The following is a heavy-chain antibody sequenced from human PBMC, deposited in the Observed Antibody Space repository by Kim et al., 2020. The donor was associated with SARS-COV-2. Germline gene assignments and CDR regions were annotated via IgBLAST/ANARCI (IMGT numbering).Heavy chain of an antibody. CDR2: ISGSGGRT. CDR1: GFTFSSYA. D-gene: IGHD1-1*01. Sequence: GGSLRLSCAASGFTFSSYAMSWVRQAPGKGLEWVSAISGSGGRTYYADSVKGRFTISRDNSKNTLFLQMNSLRAEDTAVYYCAKVGDLERGKGAFDIWGQGTMVTVSP. V-gene: IGHV3-23*01. J-gene: IGHJ3*02. CDR3: AKVGDLERGKGAFDI.